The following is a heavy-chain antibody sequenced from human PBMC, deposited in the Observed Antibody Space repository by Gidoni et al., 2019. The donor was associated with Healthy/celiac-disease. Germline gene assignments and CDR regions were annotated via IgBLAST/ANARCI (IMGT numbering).Heavy chain of an antibody. V-gene: IGHV1-69*08. CDR2: IIPILGIA. D-gene: IGHD2-15*01. Sequence: QVQLVQSGAEVKKPGSSVKVSCKASGGTFSSYTISWVRQAPGQGLEWMGRIIPILGIANYAQKFQGRVTITADKSTSTAYMELSSLRSEDTAVYYCAREKQVVAATPRSDYYYGMDVWGQGTTVTVSS. J-gene: IGHJ6*02. CDR3: AREKQVVAATPRSDYYYGMDV. CDR1: GGTFSSYT.